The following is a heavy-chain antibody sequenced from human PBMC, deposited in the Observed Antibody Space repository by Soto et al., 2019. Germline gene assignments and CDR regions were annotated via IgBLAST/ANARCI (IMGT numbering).Heavy chain of an antibody. CDR1: GYSFTSYW. Sequence: GESLKISCKGSGYSFTSYWIGWVRQMPGKGLEWMGIIYPGDSDTRYSPSFQGQVTISADKSISTAYLQWSSLKASDTAMYYCARRAGGAAAARYYFDYWGQGTRVTVSS. J-gene: IGHJ4*02. V-gene: IGHV5-51*01. CDR3: ARRAGGAAAARYYFDY. CDR2: IYPGDSDT. D-gene: IGHD6-13*01.